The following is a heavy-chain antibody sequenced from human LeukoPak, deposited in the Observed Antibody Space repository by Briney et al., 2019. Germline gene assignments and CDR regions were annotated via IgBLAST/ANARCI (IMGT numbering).Heavy chain of an antibody. Sequence: GGSLRLSCAASGFTFSSYAMSWVRQAPGKGLEWDSAISGSGGSTYYADSVKGRFTISRDNSKNTLFLQMNSLRAEDTAVYYGAKGRYYYDSSDAFDIWGQWTMVTVSS. CDR3: AKGRYYYDSSDAFDI. CDR2: ISGSGGST. D-gene: IGHD3-22*01. V-gene: IGHV3-23*01. CDR1: GFTFSSYA. J-gene: IGHJ3*02.